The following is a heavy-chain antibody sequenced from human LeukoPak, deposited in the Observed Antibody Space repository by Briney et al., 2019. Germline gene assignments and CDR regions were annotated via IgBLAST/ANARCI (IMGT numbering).Heavy chain of an antibody. J-gene: IGHJ6*02. Sequence: PSETLSLTCTVSGGSISSYYWSWIRQPPGKGLEWIGYIYYSGSTNYNPSLKSRVTISVDTSKNQFSLKLSSVTAADTAVYYCARDQYWFSGYYEPVYGMDVWGQGTTVTVSS. D-gene: IGHD3-22*01. CDR3: ARDQYWFSGYYEPVYGMDV. CDR2: IYYSGST. V-gene: IGHV4-59*01. CDR1: GGSISSYY.